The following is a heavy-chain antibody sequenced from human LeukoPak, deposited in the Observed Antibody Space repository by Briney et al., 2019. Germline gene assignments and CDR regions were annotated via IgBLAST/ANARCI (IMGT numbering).Heavy chain of an antibody. V-gene: IGHV3-21*01. D-gene: IGHD6-19*01. CDR3: ARVWSSGPAYYYDY. CDR1: GFTFSSYS. CDR2: ISSSSSYI. Sequence: GGSLRLSCAASGFTFSSYSMNWVRQAPGKGLEWVSSISSSSSYIYYADSVKGRFTISRDNAKNSLYLQMNSMRAEDTAVYYCARVWSSGPAYYYDYWGQGTLVTVSS. J-gene: IGHJ4*02.